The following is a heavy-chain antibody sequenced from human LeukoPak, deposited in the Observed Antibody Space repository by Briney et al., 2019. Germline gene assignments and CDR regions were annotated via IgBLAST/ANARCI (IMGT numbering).Heavy chain of an antibody. CDR1: GYTFTGYY. CDR2: INPNSGGT. Sequence: ASVKVSCKASGYTFTGYYMHWVRQAPGQGLEWMGWINPNSGGTNYAQKFQGWVTMTRDTSISTAYMELSRLRSDDTAVYYCARAQKTSGWFTYYYGMDVWGKGTTVTVSS. CDR3: ARAQKTSGWFTYYYGMDV. J-gene: IGHJ6*04. D-gene: IGHD6-13*01. V-gene: IGHV1-2*04.